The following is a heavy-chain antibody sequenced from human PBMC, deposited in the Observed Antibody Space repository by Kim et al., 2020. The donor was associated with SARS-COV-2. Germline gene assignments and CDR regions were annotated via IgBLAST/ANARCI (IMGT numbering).Heavy chain of an antibody. J-gene: IGHJ5*02. CDR3: ARVLLWFGELSSDLNWFDP. V-gene: IGHV1-18*01. CDR2: ISAYNGNT. D-gene: IGHD3-10*01. CDR1: GYTFTSYG. Sequence: ASVKVSCKASGYTFTSYGISWVRQAPGQGLEWIGWISAYNGNTNYAQKLQGRVTMTTDTSTSTAYMELRSLRSDDTAVYYCARVLLWFGELSSDLNWFDPWGQGTLVTVSS.